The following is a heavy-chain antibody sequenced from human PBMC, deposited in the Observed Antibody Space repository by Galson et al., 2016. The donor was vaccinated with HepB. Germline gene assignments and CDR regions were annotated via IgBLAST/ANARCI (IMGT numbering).Heavy chain of an antibody. V-gene: IGHV3-15*01. CDR1: GFTFSSHT. Sequence: SLRLSCAVSGFTFSSHTMNWVRQTPGKGLEWVGRIRSQTDGGTTDYAAPVKGRFTISRDDSKNTLYLQMNSLKTEDSAVYYCTKQAALDYWGQGTLVTVSS. D-gene: IGHD6-6*01. CDR2: IRSQTDGGTT. J-gene: IGHJ4*02. CDR3: TKQAALDY.